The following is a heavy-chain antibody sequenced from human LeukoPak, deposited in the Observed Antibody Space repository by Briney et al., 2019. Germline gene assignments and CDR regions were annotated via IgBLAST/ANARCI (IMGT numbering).Heavy chain of an antibody. J-gene: IGHJ6*02. CDR3: ARGAELRYFDWPPGGMDV. CDR1: GGSIISSSHY. Sequence: SETLSLTCTVSGGSIISSSHYWAWIRQPPGKGLEWIGSIYYNGGTFYSPSLKSRASISVDTSKNQFSLKLSSVTAADTAVYYCARGAELRYFDWPPGGMDVWGQGTTVTVSS. D-gene: IGHD3-9*01. V-gene: IGHV4-39*07. CDR2: IYYNGGT.